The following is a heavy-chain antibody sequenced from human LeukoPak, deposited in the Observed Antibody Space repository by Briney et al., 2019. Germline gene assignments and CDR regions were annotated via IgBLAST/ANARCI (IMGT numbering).Heavy chain of an antibody. Sequence: PSETLSLTCAVYGGSFSGYYWSWIRQPPGKGLEWVGEIKHSGSTNYNPSLKSRVTISVDTSKNQCSLKLSSVTAADTAVYYCAREFDYWGQGTLVTVSS. CDR2: IKHSGST. J-gene: IGHJ4*02. CDR1: GGSFSGYY. CDR3: AREFDY. V-gene: IGHV4-34*01.